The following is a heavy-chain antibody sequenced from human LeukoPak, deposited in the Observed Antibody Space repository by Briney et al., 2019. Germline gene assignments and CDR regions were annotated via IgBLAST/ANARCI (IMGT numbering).Heavy chain of an antibody. D-gene: IGHD3-3*01. CDR1: GFTFSSYW. CDR2: IKRDGSDK. J-gene: IGHJ6*03. CDR3: ARVPDSERGDFWSGYTYYYFCYMDV. V-gene: IGHV3-7*01. Sequence: GGSLRLSCAASGFTFSSYWMTWVRQAPGKGLEWVANIKRDGSDKYYVGSVDGRFTISRDNAKNSLYLQMNSLRAEDTAVYYCARVPDSERGDFWSGYTYYYFCYMDVWGKGTTVTVSS.